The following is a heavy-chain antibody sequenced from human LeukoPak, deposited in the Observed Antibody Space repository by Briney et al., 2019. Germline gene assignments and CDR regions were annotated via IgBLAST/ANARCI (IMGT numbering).Heavy chain of an antibody. CDR1: GFTFSSYG. J-gene: IGHJ3*02. Sequence: GGTLRLSCAASGFTFSSYGMSWVRQAPGKGLEWVSAISGSGGSTNYADSVKGRFTISRDNSKNTLYLQMNSLRAEDTAVYYCAKSLSQDPLDAFDIWGQGTMVTVSS. D-gene: IGHD2/OR15-2a*01. CDR2: ISGSGGST. CDR3: AKSLSQDPLDAFDI. V-gene: IGHV3-23*01.